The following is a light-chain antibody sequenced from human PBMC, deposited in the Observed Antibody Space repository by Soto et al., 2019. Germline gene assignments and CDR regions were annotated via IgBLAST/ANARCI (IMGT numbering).Light chain of an antibody. CDR3: SSYTTCYFYV. V-gene: IGLV2-14*01. J-gene: IGLJ1*01. Sequence: QSALTQPASVSGSPGQSITISCTGSGRDIGAYDYVSWYQQHPGKAPKLLIYGVKNRPSGVSYRFSASKSAFTASLTISGLQAEDEAHYYCSSYTTCYFYVVGPGTKVTVL. CDR2: GVK. CDR1: GRDIGAYDY.